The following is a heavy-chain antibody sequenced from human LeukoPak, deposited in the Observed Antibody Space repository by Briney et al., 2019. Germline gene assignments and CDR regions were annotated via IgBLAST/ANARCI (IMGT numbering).Heavy chain of an antibody. CDR2: IRQDGGET. CDR3: ARTNVYGYDH. J-gene: IGHJ5*02. V-gene: IGHV3-7*03. D-gene: IGHD5-18*01. CDR1: GFTFSNYG. Sequence: GRSLRLSCAASGFTFSNYGIHWVRQAPGRGLEWVANIRQDGGETKYMDSVKGRFTISRDNPKNSLYLQMNSLRAEDTAVYYCARTNVYGYDHWGQGTLVTVSP.